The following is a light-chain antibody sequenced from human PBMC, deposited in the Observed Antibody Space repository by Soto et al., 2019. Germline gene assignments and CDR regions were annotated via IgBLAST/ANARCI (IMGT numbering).Light chain of an antibody. CDR1: QSISSW. CDR2: DAY. V-gene: IGKV1-5*01. CDR3: QQYNNYPWT. J-gene: IGKJ1*01. Sequence: DIQMTQSPSTLSASVGDRVTITCRASQSISSWLAWYQQKPGKAPRLLIYDAYTLESGVPSRFSDSGSGTEFTLTISSLQPDDFATYYCQQYNNYPWTFGQGTKVDIK.